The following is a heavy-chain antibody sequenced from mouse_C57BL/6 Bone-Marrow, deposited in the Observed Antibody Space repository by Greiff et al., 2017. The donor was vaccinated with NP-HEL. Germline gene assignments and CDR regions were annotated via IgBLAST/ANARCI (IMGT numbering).Heavy chain of an antibody. D-gene: IGHD2-4*01. Sequence: QVQLQQPGAELVKPGASVKMSCKASGYTFTSYWITWVKQRPGQGLYWIGDIYPGSGSTNYNEKFKSKATLTVDTSSSTAYMQLSSLTSEDSAVYYCAREGGYDYSFDYWGQGTTLTVSS. CDR1: GYTFTSYW. CDR2: IYPGSGST. J-gene: IGHJ2*01. CDR3: AREGGYDYSFDY. V-gene: IGHV1-55*01.